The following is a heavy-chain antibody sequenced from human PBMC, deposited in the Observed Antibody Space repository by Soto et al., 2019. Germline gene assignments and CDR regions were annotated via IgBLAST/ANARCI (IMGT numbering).Heavy chain of an antibody. CDR3: AGERTRGFAP. Sequence: QVQLVQSGAEVKKPGASVKVSCKASGYTFTSYDINWVRQATGQGLEWMGWMNPNSGNTAYAQKFLGRVTMTRNTSISTAYMELSSRGSEDSAVYYCAGERTRGFAPWGQGTPVTVSS. J-gene: IGHJ5*02. CDR1: GYTFTSYD. V-gene: IGHV1-8*01. CDR2: MNPNSGNT.